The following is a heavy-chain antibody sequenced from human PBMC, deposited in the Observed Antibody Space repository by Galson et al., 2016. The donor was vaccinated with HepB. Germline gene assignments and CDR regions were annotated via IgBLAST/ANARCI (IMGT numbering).Heavy chain of an antibody. D-gene: IGHD1-7*01. CDR1: GFTFSDYY. Sequence: SLRLSCAASGFTFSDYYMSWIRQAPGKGLEWVSSITSSSTTYSADSVKGRFTMSRDNIKNSLYLEMDTLRPEDTAVYYCARDLGLGGTFDNWGQGTLVTVSS. V-gene: IGHV3-11*01. J-gene: IGHJ4*02. CDR2: ITSSSTT. CDR3: ARDLGLGGTFDN.